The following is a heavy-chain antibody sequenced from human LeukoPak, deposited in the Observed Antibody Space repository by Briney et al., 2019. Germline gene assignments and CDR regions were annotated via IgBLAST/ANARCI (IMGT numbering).Heavy chain of an antibody. V-gene: IGHV4-61*02. Sequence: SETLPLTCTVSGGSISSGNYYWSWIRQPAGKGLEWIGRIYTSGSTIYNPSLKSRVTISVDTSKNQFSLKLSSVTAADTAVYYCARGAQGSGHWFDPWGQGTLVTVSS. CDR1: GGSISSGNYY. D-gene: IGHD3-10*01. J-gene: IGHJ5*02. CDR3: ARGAQGSGHWFDP. CDR2: IYTSGST.